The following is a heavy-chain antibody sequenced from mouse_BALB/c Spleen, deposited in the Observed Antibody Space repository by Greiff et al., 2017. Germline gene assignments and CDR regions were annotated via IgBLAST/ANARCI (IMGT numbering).Heavy chain of an antibody. CDR2: IWAGGST. CDR3: ARELRLRRDYYAMDY. J-gene: IGHJ4*01. V-gene: IGHV2-9*02. CDR1: GFSLTSYG. D-gene: IGHD1-2*01. Sequence: VKLMESGPGLVAPSQSLSITCTVSGFSLTSYGVHWVRQPPGKGLEWLGVIWAGGSTNYNSALMSRLSISKDNSKSQVFLKMNSLQTDDTAMYYCARELRLRRDYYAMDYWGQGTSVTVSS.